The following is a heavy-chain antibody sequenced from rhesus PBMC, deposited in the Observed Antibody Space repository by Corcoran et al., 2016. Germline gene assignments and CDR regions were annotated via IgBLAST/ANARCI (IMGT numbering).Heavy chain of an antibody. CDR1: GPSVSGPY. Sequence: QGQLQESGPGLVKPSETLSLTCAVSGPSVSGPYWTWLRPAPGKGLEWIGRISGSGTTTDYNPSLKSRVAISMDTSRNQISLKLDSVTAADTAIYYCARAGIATDFDFWGQGLLVTVSS. V-gene: IGHV4S2*01. D-gene: IGHD5-36*01. CDR2: ISGSGTTT. CDR3: ARAGIATDFDF. J-gene: IGHJ4*01.